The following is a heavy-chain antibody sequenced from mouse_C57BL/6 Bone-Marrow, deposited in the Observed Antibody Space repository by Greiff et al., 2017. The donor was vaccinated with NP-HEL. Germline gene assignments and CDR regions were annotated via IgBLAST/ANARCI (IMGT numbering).Heavy chain of an antibody. CDR1: GFTFSDAW. CDR2: IRNKANNHAT. J-gene: IGHJ2*01. CDR3: TRLPYGSSNY. V-gene: IGHV6-6*01. Sequence: EVKLMESGGGLVQPGGSMKLSCAASGFTFSDAWMDWVRQSPEKGLEWVAAIRNKANNHATYYAESVKGRFNISRDDSKSSVYLQMNSLRAEDTGIYYCTRLPYGSSNYWGQGTTLTVSS. D-gene: IGHD1-1*01.